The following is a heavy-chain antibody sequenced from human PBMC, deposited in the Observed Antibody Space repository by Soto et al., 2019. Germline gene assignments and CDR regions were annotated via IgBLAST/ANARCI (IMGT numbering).Heavy chain of an antibody. CDR1: GGSSSGYY. V-gene: IGHV4-34*01. CDR2: IDHSGST. J-gene: IGHJ3*02. CDR3: ARGSTADDAFDI. D-gene: IGHD2-2*01. Sequence: QVQLQQWGAGLLKPSETLSLTCAVYGGSSSGYYWSWIRQPPGKGLEWIGEIDHSGSTNYNPSLKSRVTISVDTSKNQFSLKLSSVTAADTAVYYCARGSTADDAFDIWGQGTMVTVSS.